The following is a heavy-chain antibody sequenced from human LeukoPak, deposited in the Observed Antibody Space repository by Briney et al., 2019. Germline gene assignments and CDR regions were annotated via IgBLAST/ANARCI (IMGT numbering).Heavy chain of an antibody. V-gene: IGHV3-30*02. D-gene: IGHD3-3*01. Sequence: GGSLRLSCAASGFTFSSYGMHWVRQAPGKGLEWVAFIRYDGSNKYYADSVKGRFTISRDNSKNTLYLQMNSLRAEDTAVYYCAKDPGWRQRRGAFDIWGQGTMVTVSS. J-gene: IGHJ3*02. CDR2: IRYDGSNK. CDR3: AKDPGWRQRRGAFDI. CDR1: GFTFSSYG.